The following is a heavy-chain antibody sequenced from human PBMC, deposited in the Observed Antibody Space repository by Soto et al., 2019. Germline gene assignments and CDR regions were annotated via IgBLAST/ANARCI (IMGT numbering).Heavy chain of an antibody. D-gene: IGHD2-15*01. J-gene: IGHJ4*02. V-gene: IGHV3-7*01. Sequence: GVLRLSCAASGFTFSSYWMSWVRQAPGKGLEWVANIKQDGSEKYYVDSVKGRFTISRDNAKNSLYLQMSSLRAEDTAVYYCARASIYCSGGSCSVDYWGQGTLVTVSS. CDR3: ARASIYCSGGSCSVDY. CDR1: GFTFSSYW. CDR2: IKQDGSEK.